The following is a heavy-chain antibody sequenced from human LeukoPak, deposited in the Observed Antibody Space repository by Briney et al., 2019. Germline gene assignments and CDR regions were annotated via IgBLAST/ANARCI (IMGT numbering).Heavy chain of an antibody. CDR1: GYTFTSYA. CDR3: AASVVTPDYYYYYGMDV. D-gene: IGHD4-23*01. V-gene: IGHV1-3*01. CDR2: INAGNGNT. Sequence: GASVKVSCKASGYTFTSYAMHWVRQAPGQRLEWMGWINAGNGNTKYSQKFQGRVTITRDTSASTAYMELSSLGSEDTAVYYCAASVVTPDYYYYYGMDVWGQGTTVTVSS. J-gene: IGHJ6*02.